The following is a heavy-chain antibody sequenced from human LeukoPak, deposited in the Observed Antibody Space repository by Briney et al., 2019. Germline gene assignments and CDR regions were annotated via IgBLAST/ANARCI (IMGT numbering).Heavy chain of an antibody. CDR1: GGTFSSYA. CDR3: ARDSFVERGYSYGSPDPFYYYYGMDV. D-gene: IGHD5-18*01. Sequence: GASVKVSCKASGGTFSSYAISWVRQAPGQGLEWMGGIIPIFGTANYAQKFQGRVTITADESTSTAYMELSSLRSEDTAVYYCARDSFVERGYSYGSPDPFYYYYGMDVWGQGTTVTVSS. CDR2: IIPIFGTA. J-gene: IGHJ6*02. V-gene: IGHV1-69*13.